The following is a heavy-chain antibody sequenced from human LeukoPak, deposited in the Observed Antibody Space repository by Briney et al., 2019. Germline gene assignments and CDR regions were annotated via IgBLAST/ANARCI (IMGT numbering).Heavy chain of an antibody. J-gene: IGHJ4*02. V-gene: IGHV1-69*13. Sequence: GASVKVSCKASGGTFITYALSWVRQAPGQGLEWMGSIIPNFGTTHYAQRFQGRVTITADYSTSTAYMELSRLRSEDTAVYYCARDFGRYSGYDFDFWGQGTLVTVSS. D-gene: IGHD5-12*01. CDR2: IIPNFGTT. CDR3: ARDFGRYSGYDFDF. CDR1: GGTFITYA.